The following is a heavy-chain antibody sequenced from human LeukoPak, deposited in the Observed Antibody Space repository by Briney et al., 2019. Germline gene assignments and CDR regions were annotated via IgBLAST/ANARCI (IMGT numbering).Heavy chain of an antibody. D-gene: IGHD6-19*01. CDR3: ARAPHGSGCDY. J-gene: IGHJ4*02. CDR2: TYYRSKWYN. V-gene: IGHV6-1*01. Sequence: SQTLSLTCAISGDSVSSNSATWIWIRQSPSRGLEWLGRTYYRSKWYNDYGLSVKSRITVNPDTSKNQFSLQLNSVTPENTAVYYCARAPHGSGCDYWSQGALVTVSS. CDR1: GDSVSSNSAT.